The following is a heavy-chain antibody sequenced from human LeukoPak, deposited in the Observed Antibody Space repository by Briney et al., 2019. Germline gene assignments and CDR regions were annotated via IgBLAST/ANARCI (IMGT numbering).Heavy chain of an antibody. Sequence: PSETLSLTCTVSGGSISSGGYHWGWIRQHPGKGLEWIGNIYYSGSTYYNPSLKSRVTISVDTSKNQFSLKLSSVTAADTAVFYCARASGYYYFDYWGQGTLVTVSS. V-gene: IGHV4-31*03. CDR1: GGSISSGGYH. CDR3: ARASGYYYFDY. J-gene: IGHJ4*02. D-gene: IGHD5-12*01. CDR2: IYYSGST.